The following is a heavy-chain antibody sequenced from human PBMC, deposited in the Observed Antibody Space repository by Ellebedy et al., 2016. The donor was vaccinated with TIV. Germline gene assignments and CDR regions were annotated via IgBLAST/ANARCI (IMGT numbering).Heavy chain of an antibody. CDR1: GFTFSSFA. Sequence: GGSLRLSCAASGFTFSSFAMHWVRLAPGKGLEWLSVISADGRTISQADSVKGRFTITRDNSKNTLYAQMNRLTTEDTAVYYCAKGSSSGFSYGRLGFEYWGQGTVVTVSS. V-gene: IGHV3-23*01. D-gene: IGHD3-16*01. CDR3: AKGSSSGFSYGRLGFEY. CDR2: ISADGRTI. J-gene: IGHJ4*02.